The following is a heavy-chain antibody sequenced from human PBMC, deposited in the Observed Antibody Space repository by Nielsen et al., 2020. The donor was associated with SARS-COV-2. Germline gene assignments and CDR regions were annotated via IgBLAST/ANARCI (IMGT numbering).Heavy chain of an antibody. Sequence: GGSLRLSCAASGFTFDDYAMHWVRQAPGKGLEWVSGISWNSGSIGYADSVKGRFTISRDNSKNTLYLQMNSLRAEDTAVYYCAKDPSYDSSVIDYWGQGTLVTVSS. J-gene: IGHJ4*02. V-gene: IGHV3-9*01. D-gene: IGHD3-22*01. CDR1: GFTFDDYA. CDR3: AKDPSYDSSVIDY. CDR2: ISWNSGSI.